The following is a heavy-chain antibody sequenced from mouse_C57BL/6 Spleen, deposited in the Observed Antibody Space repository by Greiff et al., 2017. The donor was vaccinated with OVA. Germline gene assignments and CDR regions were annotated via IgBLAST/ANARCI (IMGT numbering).Heavy chain of an antibody. V-gene: IGHV1-63*01. CDR2: IYPGGGYT. CDR1: GYTFTNYW. J-gene: IGHJ1*03. D-gene: IGHD2-5*01. CDR3: SRSYYSNWYYDV. Sequence: VQLQQSGAELVRPGTSVKMSCKASGYTFTNYWIGWAKQRPGHGLEWIGDIYPGGGYTNYNEKFKGQATLTADKSSSTAYMQFSSLTSEDSAIYYCSRSYYSNWYYDVWGTGTTVTVSS.